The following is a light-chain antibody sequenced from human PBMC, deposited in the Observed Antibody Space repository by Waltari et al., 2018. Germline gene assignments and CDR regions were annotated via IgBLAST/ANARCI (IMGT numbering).Light chain of an antibody. CDR1: QSINSW. V-gene: IGKV1-5*03. J-gene: IGKJ2*01. CDR3: QQYNNYPYT. Sequence: DIQMTQFPSTLSASVGDRVTITCRASQSINSWLAWYQQKPGKAPKLLIYKASSLESGVPSKFSGSGSGTEVTLTISSLQPDDFATYYCQQYNNYPYTFGQGTNLDIK. CDR2: KAS.